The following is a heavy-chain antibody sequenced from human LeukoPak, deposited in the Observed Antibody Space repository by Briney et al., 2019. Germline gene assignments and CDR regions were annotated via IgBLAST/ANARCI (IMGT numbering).Heavy chain of an antibody. Sequence: SQTLSLTCAISGDSVSSNSAACNWIRQSPSRGLEWLGRTYYRSNWFNDFALSVKSRITINPDTSKNQFSLQLNSVTPEDTAVYYCAKNYGGSNWFDPWGQGTLVTVSS. CDR2: TYYRSNWFN. V-gene: IGHV6-1*01. CDR3: AKNYGGSNWFDP. D-gene: IGHD4-23*01. CDR1: GDSVSSNSAA. J-gene: IGHJ5*02.